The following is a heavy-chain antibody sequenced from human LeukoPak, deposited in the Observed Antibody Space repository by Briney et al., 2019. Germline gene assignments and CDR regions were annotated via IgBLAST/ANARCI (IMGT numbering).Heavy chain of an antibody. D-gene: IGHD3-10*01. J-gene: IGHJ5*02. CDR2: TYYRSKWYN. V-gene: IGHV6-1*01. CDR3: ARASHGSGSYNNWFDP. Sequence: PSQTLSLTCAISGDSVSSNSAAWNWIRQSPARGLEWLGRTYYRSKWYNDYAVSVKSRITINPDTSKNQFSLQLNSVTPEDTAVYYCARASHGSGSYNNWFDPWGQGTLVTVSS. CDR1: GDSVSSNSAA.